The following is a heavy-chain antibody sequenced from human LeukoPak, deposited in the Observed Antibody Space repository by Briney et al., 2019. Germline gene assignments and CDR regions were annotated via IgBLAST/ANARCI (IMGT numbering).Heavy chain of an antibody. CDR3: AKNLGAAYYYGMDV. J-gene: IGHJ6*02. D-gene: IGHD1-26*01. V-gene: IGHV1-69*01. CDR2: IIPIFGTA. Sequence: GAAVKVSCKASGGTFSSYAISWVRQAPGQGLEWMGGIIPIFGTANYAQKFQGRVTITADESTSTAYMELSSLRSEDTAVYYCAKNLGAAYYYGMDVWGQGTTVTVSS. CDR1: GGTFSSYA.